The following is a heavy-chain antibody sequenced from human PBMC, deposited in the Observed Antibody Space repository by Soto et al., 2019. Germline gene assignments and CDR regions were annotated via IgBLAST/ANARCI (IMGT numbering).Heavy chain of an antibody. J-gene: IGHJ6*02. CDR2: IYSGGST. Sequence: EVQLVESGGGLIQPGGSLRLSCAASGFTVSSNYMSWVRQAPGKGLEWVSVIYSGGSTYYADSVKGRFTISRDNSKNTLYLQMNSARGEDTAVYYCASSIVGATHYYFYGMDVWGQGTTVTVSS. V-gene: IGHV3-53*01. CDR1: GFTVSSNY. D-gene: IGHD1-26*01. CDR3: ASSIVGATHYYFYGMDV.